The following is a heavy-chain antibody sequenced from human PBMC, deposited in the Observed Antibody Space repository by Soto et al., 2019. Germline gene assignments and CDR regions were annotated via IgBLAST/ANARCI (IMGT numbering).Heavy chain of an antibody. CDR1: GDSIRSGDYC. D-gene: IGHD2-2*01. CDR2: IYYSGST. Sequence: QVQLQESGPGLVKPSQTLSLTCTVSGDSIRSGDYCWTWIRQPPGRGLEWIGNIYYSGSTYYNPSLKSRVSISIDTSKNQFSLELTSVTAADTAVYYCARELVLVPTTIGHYYYYGMDVWGLGTTVTVSS. CDR3: ARELVLVPTTIGHYYYYGMDV. J-gene: IGHJ6*02. V-gene: IGHV4-30-4*01.